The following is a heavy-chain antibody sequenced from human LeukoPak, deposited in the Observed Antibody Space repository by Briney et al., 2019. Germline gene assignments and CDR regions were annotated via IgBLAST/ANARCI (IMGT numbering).Heavy chain of an antibody. J-gene: IGHJ6*02. CDR3: ARLSNDILTSYYNGIYYYGMDV. D-gene: IGHD3-9*01. V-gene: IGHV4-39*01. CDR1: GGSISSSSYY. CDR2: IYYSGST. Sequence: PSETLSLTCTVSGGSISSSSYYWGWIRQPPGKGLEWIGSIYYSGSTYYNPSLKSRVTISVDTSKNQFSLKLSSVTAADTAVYYCARLSNDILTSYYNGIYYYGMDVWGQGTTVTVSS.